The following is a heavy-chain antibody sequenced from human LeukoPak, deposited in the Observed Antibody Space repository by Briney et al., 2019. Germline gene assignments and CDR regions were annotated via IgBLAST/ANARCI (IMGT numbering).Heavy chain of an antibody. Sequence: SVKVSCKASGGTFSSYTISWVRQAPGQGLEWMGRIIPILGIANYAQKFQGGVTITADKSTSTAYMELSSLRSEDTAVYYCARDRQYQLLKVLYNWFDPWGQGTLVTVSS. J-gene: IGHJ5*02. CDR2: IIPILGIA. CDR1: GGTFSSYT. CDR3: ARDRQYQLLKVLYNWFDP. V-gene: IGHV1-69*04. D-gene: IGHD2-2*01.